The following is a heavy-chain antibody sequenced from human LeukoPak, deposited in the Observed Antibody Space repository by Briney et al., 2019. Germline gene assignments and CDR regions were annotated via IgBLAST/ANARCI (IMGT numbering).Heavy chain of an antibody. CDR3: ARGYPFYYYGMDV. CDR1: GDSINSLDL. CDR2: MYLSGTT. V-gene: IGHV4-4*02. Sequence: PSETLSLTCTVSGDSINSLDLWSWVRQPPGKGLEWIGEMYLSGTTHSNPSVKSRVTVSVDTSKNQFSLKLSSVTAADTAVYYCARGYPFYYYGMDVWGQGTTVTVSS. D-gene: IGHD3-16*02. J-gene: IGHJ6*02.